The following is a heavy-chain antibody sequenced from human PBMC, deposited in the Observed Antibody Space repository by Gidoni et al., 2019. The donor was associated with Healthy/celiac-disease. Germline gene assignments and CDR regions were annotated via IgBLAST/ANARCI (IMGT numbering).Heavy chain of an antibody. J-gene: IGHJ4*02. Sequence: QVQLVESGGGVVQPGRSLRLSCATSGFPFSSYAMHWVRQAPGKGLEWVAVISYDGSNKYYADSVKGRFTISRDNSKNTLYLQMNSLRTEDTAVYYCARDVEQLGYFDYWGQGTLVTVSS. CDR1: GFPFSSYA. D-gene: IGHD6-6*01. V-gene: IGHV3-30*04. CDR3: ARDVEQLGYFDY. CDR2: ISYDGSNK.